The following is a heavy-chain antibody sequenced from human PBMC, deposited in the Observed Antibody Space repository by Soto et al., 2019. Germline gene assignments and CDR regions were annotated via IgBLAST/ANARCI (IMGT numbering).Heavy chain of an antibody. CDR1: GFTFSSYG. D-gene: IGHD3-9*01. V-gene: IGHV3-74*01. CDR2: IYSGGSSK. Sequence: PGGSLRLSCAASGFTFSSYGMHWVRQAPGKGLEWVSVIYSGGSSKNYADSVKGRFTISRDNAKNTLYLQMNSLRAEDAAVYYCARDLGYYDILTGYYSKYYLDSWGQGTLVTVSS. J-gene: IGHJ4*02. CDR3: ARDLGYYDILTGYYSKYYLDS.